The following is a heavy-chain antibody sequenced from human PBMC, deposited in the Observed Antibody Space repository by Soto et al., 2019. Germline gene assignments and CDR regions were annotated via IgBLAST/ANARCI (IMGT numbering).Heavy chain of an antibody. Sequence: QVQLVQSGAEVKKPGSSVKVSCKASGGTFNSIAFNWVRQAPGQGLEWLGGIIPISRTTIYSQKFQGRVTISAYEVTSTGSVEVSSLRSEATAAYFCVEVFRGYDHWGQGTQVTASS. J-gene: IGHJ4*02. CDR2: IIPISRTT. D-gene: IGHD3-10*02. CDR1: GGTFNSIA. CDR3: VEVFRGYDH. V-gene: IGHV1-69*12.